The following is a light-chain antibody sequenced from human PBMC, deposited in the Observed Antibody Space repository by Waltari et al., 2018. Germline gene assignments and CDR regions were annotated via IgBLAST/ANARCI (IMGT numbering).Light chain of an antibody. V-gene: IGKV4-1*01. Sequence: DIVMTQSPDFLPVSLCERATITCRSSHTILLSSPYGNALAWFQQRPGQPPKLLIYWASSRDPGVPDRFSGSGSGTDFTLTISSLQAEDVAVYYCQQYYSLPYTFGPGTKLEIK. J-gene: IGKJ2*01. CDR2: WAS. CDR1: HTILLSSPYGNA. CDR3: QQYYSLPYT.